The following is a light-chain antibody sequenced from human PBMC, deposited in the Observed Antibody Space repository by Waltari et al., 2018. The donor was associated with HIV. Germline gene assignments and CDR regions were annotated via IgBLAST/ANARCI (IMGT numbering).Light chain of an antibody. CDR2: GAS. CDR1: QSVSSSY. CDR3: KQSET. J-gene: IGKJ1*01. V-gene: IGKV3-20*01. Sequence: ELVLTQSPGTLSLSPGERATLSCRASQSVSSSYLAWYQQKSGQAPRLLIYGASSRATGIPDRFSGSGSGTEFTLTIARLEPEDCAGYYCKQSETFGQGTRVEIK.